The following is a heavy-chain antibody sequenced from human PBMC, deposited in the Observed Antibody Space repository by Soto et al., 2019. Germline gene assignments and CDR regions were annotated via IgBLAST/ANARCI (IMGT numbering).Heavy chain of an antibody. Sequence: VQLVESGGGVVLPGRSVRLSCEVSGFTFSDCGLDWVRQAPGKGLEWGAIISHDGSKRFYADSVKGRFTISRDNSKNTLYLQMSSLRPEDTALYYCAKTATYVDGYDNTGYSSEDYWGHGTLVTVSS. CDR1: GFTFSDCG. V-gene: IGHV3-30*18. CDR3: AKTATYVDGYDNTGYSSEDY. J-gene: IGHJ4*01. CDR2: ISHDGSKR. D-gene: IGHD3-22*01.